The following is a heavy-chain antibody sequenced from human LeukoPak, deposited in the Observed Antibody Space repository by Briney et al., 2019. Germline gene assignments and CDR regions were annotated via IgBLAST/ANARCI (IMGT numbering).Heavy chain of an antibody. D-gene: IGHD3-22*01. CDR3: AGGITTIVGTYIQH. V-gene: IGHV1-69*13. CDR1: GASFSSYA. CDR2: IIPIFGTA. J-gene: IGHJ1*01. Sequence: SEKLSCKASGASFSSYAINWLRQAPGPALKWMGWIIPIFGTANYAQKFQGRVTITADESTSTAYMELSSLRSEDTAVYYCAGGITTIVGTYIQHWGQGTLVTVSS.